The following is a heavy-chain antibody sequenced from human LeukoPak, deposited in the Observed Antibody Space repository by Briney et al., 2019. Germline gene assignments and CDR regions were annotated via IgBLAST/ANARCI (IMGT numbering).Heavy chain of an antibody. CDR1: GGSFSGYY. CDR3: VASYGGYVLDY. J-gene: IGHJ4*02. Sequence: SETLSLTCAVYGGSFSGYYWSWIRQPPGKGLEWIGEINHSGSTKHNPSLKSRVAISVDTSKNQFALKLTSVTAADTAVYYCVASYGGYVLDYWGQGALVIVSS. D-gene: IGHD5-12*01. CDR2: INHSGST. V-gene: IGHV4-34*01.